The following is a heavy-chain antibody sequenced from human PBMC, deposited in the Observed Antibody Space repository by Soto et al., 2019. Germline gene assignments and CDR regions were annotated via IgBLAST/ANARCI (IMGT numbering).Heavy chain of an antibody. D-gene: IGHD3-9*01. J-gene: IGHJ5*02. Sequence: SSPLSRTCAFSGPTITNTDSHGFLIRQHPGKGLEWLGQIAYTGDTYFNPSPRSRRTISSDRAKNQFSLKLRSVTAADTAFYYCARDFEKSAIGPWGEGTLGT. CDR3: ARDFEKSAIGP. CDR2: IAYTGDT. V-gene: IGHV4-31*11. CDR1: GPTITNTDSH.